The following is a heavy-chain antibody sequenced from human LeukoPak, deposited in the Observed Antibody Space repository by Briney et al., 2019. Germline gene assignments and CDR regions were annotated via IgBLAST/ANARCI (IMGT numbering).Heavy chain of an antibody. J-gene: IGHJ6*03. D-gene: IGHD6-19*01. CDR3: ARGIGYSSGWYDYYYYYMDV. V-gene: IGHV1-8*03. Sequence: GASVKVSCKASGYTFTSYDINWVRQATGQGLEWMGWMNPNSGNTGYAQKFQGRVTITRNTSISTAYMELSSLRSEDTAVYYCARGIGYSSGWYDYYYYYMDVWGKGTTVTVSS. CDR1: GYTFTSYD. CDR2: MNPNSGNT.